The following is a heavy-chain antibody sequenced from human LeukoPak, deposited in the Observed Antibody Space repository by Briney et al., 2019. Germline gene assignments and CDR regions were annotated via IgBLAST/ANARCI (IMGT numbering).Heavy chain of an antibody. J-gene: IGHJ3*02. V-gene: IGHV3-11*04. CDR1: GFTFNDYY. CDR3: ARDGRRDSDAFDI. Sequence: GGSLRLSCAASGFTFNDYYMSWIRQAPGKGLEWVSYISNSGSTIYYADSVKGRFTISRDNAKNSLYLQMNSLRAEDTAVYYCARDGRRDSDAFDIWGQGTMVTVSS. CDR2: ISNSGSTI. D-gene: IGHD1-1*01.